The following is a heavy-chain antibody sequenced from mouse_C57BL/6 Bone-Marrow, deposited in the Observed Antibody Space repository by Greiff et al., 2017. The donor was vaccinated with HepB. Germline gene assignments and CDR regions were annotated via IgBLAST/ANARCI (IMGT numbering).Heavy chain of an antibody. CDR1: GYAFSSYW. CDR3: ARSGPFAY. Sequence: QVQLQQSGAELVKPGASVKISCKASGYAFSSYWMHWVKQRPGKGLEWIGQIYPGDGDTNYNGKFKGKATMTADKSSSTAYMQLSSLTSEDAAFCFCARSGPFAYWGQGTLVTVTA. D-gene: IGHD3-1*01. V-gene: IGHV1-80*01. CDR2: IYPGDGDT. J-gene: IGHJ3*01.